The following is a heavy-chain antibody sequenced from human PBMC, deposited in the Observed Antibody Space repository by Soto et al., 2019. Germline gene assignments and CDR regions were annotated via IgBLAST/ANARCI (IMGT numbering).Heavy chain of an antibody. CDR3: SRGILV. Sequence: QVQLQESGPGLVKPSQTLSLTCTVSGGSMNSGGYCWNWIRQHPGEGLEWIGCISYGGTTSYNPSLKSRLTISVDTSKNHFSLMLNSVTAADTAVYSCSRGILVWGQGTLITVSS. D-gene: IGHD2-15*01. CDR1: GGSMNSGGYC. CDR2: ISYGGTT. J-gene: IGHJ4*02. V-gene: IGHV4-31*03.